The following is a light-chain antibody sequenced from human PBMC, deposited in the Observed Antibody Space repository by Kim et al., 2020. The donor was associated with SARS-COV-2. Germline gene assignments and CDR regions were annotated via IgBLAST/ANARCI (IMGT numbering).Light chain of an antibody. J-gene: IGKJ1*01. CDR2: AAS. CDR3: QQYNSYPPT. V-gene: IGKV1-16*02. Sequence: CVGYRVTTTWPASQGSSNYFACFKQTPGKDPNSLIFAASSLQSGVPSKFSGSGSGTDVTLTINSLQPEDFATYVCQQYNSYPPTFGQGTKVDIK. CDR1: QGSSNY.